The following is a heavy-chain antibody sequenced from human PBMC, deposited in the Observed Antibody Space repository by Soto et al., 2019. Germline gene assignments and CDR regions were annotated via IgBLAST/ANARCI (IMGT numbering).Heavy chain of an antibody. Sequence: QVQLVQSGAEVKKPGSSVKVSCKASGGTFSGYGIGWVRQAPGQGFELMGGIIPIFGTTNYAPKFQGRVTITAGTSTSTVSMDLSSLRSEDTAVYYCARGVGGNNWYFDLWGRGTLVTVSS. J-gene: IGHJ2*01. CDR1: GGTFSGYG. CDR2: IIPIFGTT. V-gene: IGHV1-69*06. CDR3: ARGVGGNNWYFDL. D-gene: IGHD2-2*01.